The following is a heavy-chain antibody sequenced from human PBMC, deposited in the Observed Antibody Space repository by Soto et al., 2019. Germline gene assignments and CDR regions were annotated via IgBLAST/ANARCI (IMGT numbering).Heavy chain of an antibody. J-gene: IGHJ6*03. CDR3: AKVPGLHYYYYMDV. D-gene: IGHD4-17*01. CDR2: ISGSGGST. V-gene: IGHV3-23*01. CDR1: GFTFSSYA. Sequence: GGSLRLSCAASGFTFSSYAMSWVRQAPGKGLEWVSAISGSGGSTYYADSVKGRFTISRDNSKNTLYLQMNSLRAEDTAVYYCAKVPGLHYYYYMDVWGKGTTVTVSS.